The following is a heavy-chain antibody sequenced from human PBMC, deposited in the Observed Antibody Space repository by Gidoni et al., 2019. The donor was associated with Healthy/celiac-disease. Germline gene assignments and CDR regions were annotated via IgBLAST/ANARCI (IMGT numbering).Heavy chain of an antibody. CDR3: ARRRRYGSGSYMWRDGMDV. CDR1: GGSFSGYY. Sequence: QVQLQQWGAGLLKPSETLSLTCAVYGGSFSGYYWSWIRQPPGKGLEWIGEINHSGSTNYNPSLKSRVTISVDTSKNQFSLKLSSVTAADTAVYYCARRRRYGSGSYMWRDGMDVWGQGTTVTVSS. J-gene: IGHJ6*02. CDR2: INHSGST. V-gene: IGHV4-34*01. D-gene: IGHD3-10*01.